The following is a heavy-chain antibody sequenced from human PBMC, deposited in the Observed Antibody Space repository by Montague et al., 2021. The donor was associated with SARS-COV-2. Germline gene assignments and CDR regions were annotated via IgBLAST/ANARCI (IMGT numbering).Heavy chain of an antibody. J-gene: IGHJ5*01. CDR2: IYHSGST. D-gene: IGHD2/OR15-2a*01. CDR1: GASITSSNW. CDR3: ARQIQQVVLSPAKLTNWFDP. Sequence: SETLSLTCTVSGASITSSNWWNWVRQPPGKGLEWIGQIYHSGSTNYNPSQKSRPTLSLDKSKNQFPLNLSSVTAADIAVYYCARQIQQVVLSPAKLTNWFDPWGLGTLVTVAS. V-gene: IGHV4-4*02.